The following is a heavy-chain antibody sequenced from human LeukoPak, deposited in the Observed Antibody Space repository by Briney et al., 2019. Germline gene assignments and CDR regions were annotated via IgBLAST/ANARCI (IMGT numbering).Heavy chain of an antibody. CDR2: MTGPADTT. J-gene: IGHJ4*02. V-gene: IGHV3-23*01. Sequence: GGSLRLSCAASGFNFNNFAMSWVRQAPGKGPESLSAMTGPADTTYYAESVKGRFTISSDYSKSMVYLQMNSLRVEHTARYYCAKGAEIDHWGQGTLVTVSS. CDR3: AKGAEIDH. CDR1: GFNFNNFA.